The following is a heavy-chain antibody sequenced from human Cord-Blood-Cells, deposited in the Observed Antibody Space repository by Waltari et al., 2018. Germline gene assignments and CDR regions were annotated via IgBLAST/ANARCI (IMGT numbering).Heavy chain of an antibody. Sequence: QVQLVQSGAEVKKPGASVKVSCTASGYTFTSYDINWVRQATGQGLEWMGWMNPNSGNTGYAQKFQGRVTITRNTSISTAYMELSSLRSEDTAVYYCARGRPYDFWSGYYWYFDLWGRGTLVTVSS. CDR2: MNPNSGNT. CDR1: GYTFTSYD. J-gene: IGHJ2*01. D-gene: IGHD3-3*01. V-gene: IGHV1-8*03. CDR3: ARGRPYDFWSGYYWYFDL.